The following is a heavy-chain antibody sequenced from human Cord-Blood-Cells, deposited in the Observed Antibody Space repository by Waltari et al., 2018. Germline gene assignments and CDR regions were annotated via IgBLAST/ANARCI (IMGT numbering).Heavy chain of an antibody. V-gene: IGHV4-39*01. J-gene: IGHJ1*01. CDR2: IYYSWST. CDR1: GGSISSSSYY. Sequence: QLQLQESGPGLVKPSETLSLTCTVSGGSISSSSYYWGWIRQPPGKGLEWIGSIYYSWSTYYNPSLRSRVTISVDTSKNQFSLELSSVTAADTAGYYCARHFLLGAYSSSSEYFQHWGQGTLVTVSS. CDR3: ARHFLLGAYSSSSEYFQH. D-gene: IGHD6-6*01.